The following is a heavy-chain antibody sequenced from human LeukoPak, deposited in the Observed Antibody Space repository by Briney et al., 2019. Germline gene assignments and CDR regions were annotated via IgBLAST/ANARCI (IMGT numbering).Heavy chain of an antibody. CDR3: ARDRLGPSFSVSHFDL. J-gene: IGHJ4*02. CDR1: GFTFVDYG. V-gene: IGHV3-20*04. D-gene: IGHD3-3*02. Sequence: PGGCLRLSCATSGFTFVDYGLGWVRRAPGKGLEWLCAINYNGAITDYADSVKGRFTISRDNAKNSLYLRMDSLRAEDTALYYCARDRLGPSFSVSHFDLWGQGTLVTVSS. CDR2: INYNGAIT.